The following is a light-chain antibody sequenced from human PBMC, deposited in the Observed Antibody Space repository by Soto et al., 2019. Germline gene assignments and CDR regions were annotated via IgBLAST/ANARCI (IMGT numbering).Light chain of an antibody. CDR3: LQHNVFPRT. V-gene: IGKV1-5*01. Sequence: GDRVTITCRASQTISTWMAWYQQKPGKAPKLLVYDASTLQSGVASRFSGSGSGTEFTLTISSLQPEDFATYYCLQHNVFPRTFGQGTKVDIK. CDR2: DAS. J-gene: IGKJ1*01. CDR1: QTISTW.